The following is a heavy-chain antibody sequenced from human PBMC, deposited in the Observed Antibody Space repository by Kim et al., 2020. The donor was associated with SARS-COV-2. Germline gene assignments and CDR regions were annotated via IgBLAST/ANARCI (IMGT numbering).Heavy chain of an antibody. CDR3: AKGAGGP. CDR2: VSSTGNYR. Sequence: GGSLRLSCAASGFTFSSYSMNWVRQAPGKGLEWVSSVSSTGNYRYYADSVKGRCTISRDNAQNSLFLQINSLRAEDTAVYYCAKGAGGPWGQGTLVTVSS. J-gene: IGHJ5*02. D-gene: IGHD6-13*01. V-gene: IGHV3-21*01. CDR1: GFTFSSYS.